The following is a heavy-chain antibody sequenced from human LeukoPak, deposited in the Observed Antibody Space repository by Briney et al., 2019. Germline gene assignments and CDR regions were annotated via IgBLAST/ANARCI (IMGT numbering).Heavy chain of an antibody. CDR2: IKQDGSGK. J-gene: IGHJ6*02. Sequence: PGGSLRLSCAASGFTFSSYWMSWVRQAPGKGLEWVANIKQDGSGKYYVDSVKGRFTISRDNAKNSLYLQMNSLRAEDTAVYYCARDKWEWDSSGWQRKPVYYYYGIDVWGRGTTVTVSS. CDR3: ARDKWEWDSSGWQRKPVYYYYGIDV. CDR1: GFTFSSYW. D-gene: IGHD6-19*01. V-gene: IGHV3-7*05.